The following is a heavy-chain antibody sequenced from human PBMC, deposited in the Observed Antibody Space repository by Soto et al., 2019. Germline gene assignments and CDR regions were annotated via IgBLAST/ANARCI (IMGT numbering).Heavy chain of an antibody. CDR1: GFTFTSYA. J-gene: IGHJ4*02. V-gene: IGHV3-23*01. Sequence: GGSLRLSCAASGFTFTSYAMSWVRQAPGKGLEWVSGISASGLSTYYPDSVKGRFTISGDNSKNTLYLQMDNLRAEDTAVYYCADGGEWSFNFEYWGLGTLVTVSS. D-gene: IGHD3-16*02. CDR2: ISASGLST. CDR3: ADGGEWSFNFEY.